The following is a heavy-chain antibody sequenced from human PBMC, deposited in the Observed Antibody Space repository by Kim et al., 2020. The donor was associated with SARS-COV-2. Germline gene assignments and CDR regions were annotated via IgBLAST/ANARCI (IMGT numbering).Heavy chain of an antibody. Sequence: GGSLRLSCAASGFTFSEYAMHWVRLAPGKGLEWVAGISWRSDNIYYADSVKGRFTISRDNARNSLFLEMTGLRPEDTALYYCAKDLSGVDCTTTTCYAYGMTSGARGPRSSSR. V-gene: IGHV3-9*01. CDR3: AKDLSGVDCTTTTCYAYGMTS. D-gene: IGHD2-2*01. CDR2: ISWRSDNI. CDR1: GFTFSEYA. J-gene: IGHJ6*02.